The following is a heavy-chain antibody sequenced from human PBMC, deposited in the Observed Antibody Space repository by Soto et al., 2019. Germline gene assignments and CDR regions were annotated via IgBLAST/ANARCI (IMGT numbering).Heavy chain of an antibody. J-gene: IGHJ6*02. CDR1: GFTFSSYW. CDR3: ARDTVGNRDYGMDV. D-gene: IGHD4-17*01. CDR2: IKQDGSEK. V-gene: IGHV3-7*03. Sequence: PGGSLRLSCAASGFTFSSYWMSWVRQAPGKGLEWVANIKQDGSEKYYVDSVKGRFTISRDNAKNSLYLQMNSLRAEDTAVYYCARDTVGNRDYGMDVWGQGTTVPVSS.